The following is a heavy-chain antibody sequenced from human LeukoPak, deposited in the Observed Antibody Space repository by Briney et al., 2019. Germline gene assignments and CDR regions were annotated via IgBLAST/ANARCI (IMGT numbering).Heavy chain of an antibody. J-gene: IGHJ5*02. V-gene: IGHV4-39*01. D-gene: IGHD3-3*01. CDR3: ARGGYDFWSGKNWFDP. CDR2: IYYSGST. CDR1: GCSISSSSYY. Sequence: SETLSLTCTVSGCSISSSSYYWGWIRQPPGKGRVWIGSIYYSGSTYYNPSLKSRVTISVDTSKNQFSLKLSSVTAADTAVYYCARGGYDFWSGKNWFDPWGQGTLVTVSS.